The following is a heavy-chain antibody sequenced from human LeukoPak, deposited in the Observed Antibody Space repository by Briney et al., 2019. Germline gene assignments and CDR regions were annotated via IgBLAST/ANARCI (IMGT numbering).Heavy chain of an antibody. CDR2: IWYDGSNK. D-gene: IGHD6-13*01. J-gene: IGHJ6*02. CDR1: GFTFSSYG. V-gene: IGHV3-33*08. CDR3: ARGLDSSYYYYGMDV. Sequence: GGSLRLSCAAPGFTFSSYGMHWVRQAPGKGLEWVAVIWYDGSNKYYADSAKGRFTISRDNSKNTLYLQMNSLRAEDTAVYYCARGLDSSYYYYGMDVWGQGTTVTVSS.